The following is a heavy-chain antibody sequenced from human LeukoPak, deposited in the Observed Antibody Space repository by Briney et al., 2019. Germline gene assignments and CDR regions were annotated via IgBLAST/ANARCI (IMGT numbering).Heavy chain of an antibody. J-gene: IGHJ4*02. CDR1: GGSFSGYV. D-gene: IGHD6-19*01. Sequence: PSETLPLTCAVYGGSFSGYVWSWIRQPPGKGLEWIGEINHSGGTNYNPSLKSRVTISVDTSENQFSLKLSSVTAADTAVYYCARGQWLDNYWGQGVLVTVSS. CDR3: ARGQWLDNY. V-gene: IGHV4-34*01. CDR2: INHSGGT.